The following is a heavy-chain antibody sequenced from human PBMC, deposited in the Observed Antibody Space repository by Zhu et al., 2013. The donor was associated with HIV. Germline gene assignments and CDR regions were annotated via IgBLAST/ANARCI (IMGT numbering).Heavy chain of an antibody. Sequence: VQLVQSGAEVKKPGASVKVSCKASGYTFTSYYMHWVRQAPGQGLEWMGIINPSGGSTSYAQKFQGRVTMTRDTSTSTVYMELSSLRSEDTAVYYCAREYCSGGSCYYSFDYWGQGTLVTVSS. D-gene: IGHD2-15*01. CDR1: GYTFTSYY. CDR3: AREYCSGGSCYYSFDY. J-gene: IGHJ4*02. V-gene: IGHV1-46*01. CDR2: INPSGGST.